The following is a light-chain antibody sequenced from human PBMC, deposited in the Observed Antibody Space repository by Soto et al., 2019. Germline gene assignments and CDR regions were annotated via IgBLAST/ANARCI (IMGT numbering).Light chain of an antibody. CDR3: QQYNNVPIT. Sequence: DIQMTQSPSSLSASVGDRVTITCQASQDIGNYLNWYKQKPGKAPKLLIYDASNSETGVPSRFSGSGSGTDFTFTISSLQPEDFATYYCQQYNNVPITVAQGTRLEIK. CDR2: DAS. J-gene: IGKJ5*01. V-gene: IGKV1-33*01. CDR1: QDIGNY.